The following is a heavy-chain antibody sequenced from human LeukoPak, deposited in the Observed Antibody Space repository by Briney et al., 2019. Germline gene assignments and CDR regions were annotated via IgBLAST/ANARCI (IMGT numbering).Heavy chain of an antibody. CDR3: AREKLICGGNRNYFDY. D-gene: IGHD4-23*01. CDR2: IYYSGST. J-gene: IGHJ4*02. V-gene: IGHV4-31*03. Sequence: SETLSLTCTVSGGSISSGGYYWSWIRQHPGKGLEWIGYIYYSGSTYYNPSLKSRVTISVDTSKNQFSLKLSSVTAADTAVYYCAREKLICGGNRNYFDYWGQGTLVTVSS. CDR1: GGSISSGGYY.